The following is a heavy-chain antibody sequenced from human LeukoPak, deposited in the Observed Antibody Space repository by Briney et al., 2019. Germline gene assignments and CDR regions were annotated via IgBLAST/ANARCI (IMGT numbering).Heavy chain of an antibody. Sequence: PSETLSLTCTVSGGSISSYYWSWIRQPAGKGLEGVGRIYTSGSTNYTPSLKSRVTMSVDTSKNQFSLKLSSVTAADTAVYYCAGSAHRATLTRKGWYSDLWGRGTLVTVSS. V-gene: IGHV4-4*07. CDR3: AGSAHRATLTRKGWYSDL. D-gene: IGHD1-14*01. CDR1: GGSISSYY. CDR2: IYTSGST. J-gene: IGHJ2*01.